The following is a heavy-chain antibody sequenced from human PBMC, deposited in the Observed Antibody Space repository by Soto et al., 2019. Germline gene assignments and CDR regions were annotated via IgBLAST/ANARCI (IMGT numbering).Heavy chain of an antibody. CDR2: ISYDGSDK. V-gene: IGHV3-30*03. Sequence: QVQLVESGGGVVQPGRSLRLSCAASGFPFTSYCMHWVREGPDKGLEWVAIISYDGSDKYYADSVKGRFTISSDNSKNTLYLQMNSLRPEDTALYYCVGGQYYFDYRGQGTLVIVSS. CDR1: GFPFTSYC. J-gene: IGHJ4*02. CDR3: VGGQYYFDY. D-gene: IGHD3-10*01.